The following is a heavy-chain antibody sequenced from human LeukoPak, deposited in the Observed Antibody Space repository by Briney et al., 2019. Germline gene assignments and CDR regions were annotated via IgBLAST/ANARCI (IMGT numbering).Heavy chain of an antibody. J-gene: IGHJ4*02. Sequence: SVKVSCKASGGTFSSYAISWVRQAPGQGLEWMGRIIPILGIANYAQKFQGRVTITADKSTSTAYMELSSLRSEDTAVYYCARGAEASGYDLNYWGQGTLVTVSS. CDR3: ARGAEASGYDLNY. CDR1: GGTFSSYA. V-gene: IGHV1-69*04. CDR2: IIPILGIA. D-gene: IGHD5-12*01.